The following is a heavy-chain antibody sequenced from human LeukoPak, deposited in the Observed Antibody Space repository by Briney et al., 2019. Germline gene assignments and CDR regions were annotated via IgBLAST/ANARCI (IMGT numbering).Heavy chain of an antibody. CDR2: ISSSSSTI. V-gene: IGHV3-48*01. J-gene: IGHJ3*02. CDR3: ARPGGIGYCSSTSCYAAFDI. Sequence: GGSLRLSCAASGFTFGSYSMNWVRQAPGKGLEWVSYISSSSSTIYYADSVKGRFTISRDNAKNSLYLQMNSLRAEDTAVYYCARPGGIGYCSSTSCYAAFDIWGQGTMVTVSS. CDR1: GFTFGSYS. D-gene: IGHD2-2*01.